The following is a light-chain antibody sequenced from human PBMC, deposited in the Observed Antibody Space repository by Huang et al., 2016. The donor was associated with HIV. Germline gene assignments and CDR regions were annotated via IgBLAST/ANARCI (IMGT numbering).Light chain of an antibody. Sequence: ERVLTQSPVSLSVSPGERATLSCRASQSVSSNLAWYQQKPGQAPRLLIYDASTRASDIPARFSGSGSEIEFTLTISSLQSEDFAIYYCQQYNNWPWTFGQGTKLEIK. CDR3: QQYNNWPWT. CDR2: DAS. J-gene: IGKJ2*01. CDR1: QSVSSN. V-gene: IGKV3-15*01.